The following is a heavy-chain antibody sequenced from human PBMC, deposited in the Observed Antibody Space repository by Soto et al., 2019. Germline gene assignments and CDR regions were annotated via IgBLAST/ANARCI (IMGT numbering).Heavy chain of an antibody. D-gene: IGHD6-25*01. CDR2: LNENNKTL. V-gene: IGHV3-48*01. Sequence: EVQLVESGGDLVQPGGSLRLACVASGFSFSTYSMNWVRQSPGRGLEWISYLNENNKTLYYADSVKGRFTMSRDSGNNFLYVTMNNLRVEDTAVYYCARIAMAAGGPGCWGQGTLVTVSS. CDR1: GFSFSTYS. CDR3: ARIAMAAGGPGC. J-gene: IGHJ4*02.